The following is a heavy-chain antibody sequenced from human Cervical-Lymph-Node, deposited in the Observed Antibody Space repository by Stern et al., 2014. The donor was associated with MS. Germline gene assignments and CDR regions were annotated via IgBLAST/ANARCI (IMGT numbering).Heavy chain of an antibody. Sequence: EVQLVESGGGLVQPGGSLRLSCAASGFTVSSNYMSWVRQAPGKGLEWVSVIYSGGSTYYADSVKGRFPISRHNSKNTLYLQMNSLRAEDTAVYYCARGLVDVYRYGQYYFDYWGQGTLVTVSS. J-gene: IGHJ4*02. V-gene: IGHV3-53*04. CDR2: IYSGGST. CDR3: ARGLVDVYRYGQYYFDY. CDR1: GFTVSSNY. D-gene: IGHD5-18*01.